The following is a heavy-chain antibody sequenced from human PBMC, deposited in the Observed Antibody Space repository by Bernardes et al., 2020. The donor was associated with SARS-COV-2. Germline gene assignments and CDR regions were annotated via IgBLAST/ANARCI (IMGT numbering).Heavy chain of an antibody. Sequence: GGSLRLSCAASGFTFDDYAMHWVRQAPGKGLEWVSGISWNSGSIGYADSVKGRFTISRDNAKNSLYLQMNSLRAEDTALYYCAKDQGIVVVNAFDIWGQGTMVTVSS. D-gene: IGHD3-22*01. V-gene: IGHV3-9*01. CDR2: ISWNSGSI. J-gene: IGHJ3*02. CDR3: AKDQGIVVVNAFDI. CDR1: GFTFDDYA.